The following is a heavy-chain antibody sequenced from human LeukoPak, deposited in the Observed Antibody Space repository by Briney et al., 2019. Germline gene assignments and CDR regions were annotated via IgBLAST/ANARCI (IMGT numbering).Heavy chain of an antibody. Sequence: GGSLRLSCAASGFTFSSYGMSWVRQAPGKGLEWVSVIYSGGNTYYADSVKGRFTISRDNAKNSLYLRMNSLRAEDTAVYYCARDKDDSSGHYFGYWGQGTLVTVSS. J-gene: IGHJ4*02. CDR3: ARDKDDSSGHYFGY. D-gene: IGHD3-22*01. CDR2: IYSGGNT. CDR1: GFTFSSYG. V-gene: IGHV3-66*02.